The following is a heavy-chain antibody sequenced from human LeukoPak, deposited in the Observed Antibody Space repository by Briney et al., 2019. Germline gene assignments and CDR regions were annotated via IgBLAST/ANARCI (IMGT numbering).Heavy chain of an antibody. J-gene: IGHJ4*02. D-gene: IGHD6-6*01. V-gene: IGHV4-39*07. CDR1: GASISSSTYY. Sequence: SETLSLTCTVSGASISSSTYYWGWIRQPPGTGLEWIGSIYHSGSTYYNPSLKSRVTISVDTSKNQFSLKLSSVTAADTAVYYCARGVARSSKFHFSYYFDYWGQGTLVTVSS. CDR2: IYHSGST. CDR3: ARGVARSSKFHFSYYFDY.